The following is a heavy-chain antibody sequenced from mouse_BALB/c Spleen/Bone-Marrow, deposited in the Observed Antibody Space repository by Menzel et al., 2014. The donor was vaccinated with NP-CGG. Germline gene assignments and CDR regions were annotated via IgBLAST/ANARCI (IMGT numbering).Heavy chain of an antibody. V-gene: IGHV1-14*01. CDR2: INPYNDGT. J-gene: IGHJ4*01. CDR1: GYTFTSYI. CDR3: ARRRLPYAMDY. Sequence: VQLQQSGPELVKPGASVKMSCKASGYTFTSYIMHWVKQKPGQGLEWIGYINPYNDGTKYNEKFKGKATLTSDKSSSTAYMELSSLTSEDSAVYYCARRRLPYAMDYWGQGTSVTVSS. D-gene: IGHD2-2*01.